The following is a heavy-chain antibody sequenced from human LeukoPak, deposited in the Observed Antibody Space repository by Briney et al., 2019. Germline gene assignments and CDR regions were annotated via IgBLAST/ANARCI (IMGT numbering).Heavy chain of an antibody. CDR2: ISWNSGSI. CDR1: GFTFDDYA. J-gene: IGHJ4*02. V-gene: IGHV3-9*01. D-gene: IGHD4-17*01. CDR3: AKDWEGYGDYGGYFDY. Sequence: GRSLRLSCAASGFTFDDYAMHWVRQAPGKGLEWVSGISWNSGSIGYADSVKGRFTISRDSAKNSLYLQMNSLRAEDTALYYCAKDWEGYGDYGGYFDYWDQGTLVTVSS.